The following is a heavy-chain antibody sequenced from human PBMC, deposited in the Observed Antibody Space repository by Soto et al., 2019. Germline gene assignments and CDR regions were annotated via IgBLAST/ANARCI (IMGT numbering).Heavy chain of an antibody. D-gene: IGHD6-19*01. CDR2: ISYDGSNK. J-gene: IGHJ4*02. CDR1: GFTFSNAW. CDR3: ARDRGSGWLSVFDY. Sequence: VQLVESGGGLVKPGGSLRLSCAASGFTFSNAWMSWVRQAPGKGLEWVAVISYDGSNKYYADSVKGRFTISRDNSKNTLYLQMNSLRAEDTAVYYCARDRGSGWLSVFDYWGQGTLVTVSS. V-gene: IGHV3-30-3*01.